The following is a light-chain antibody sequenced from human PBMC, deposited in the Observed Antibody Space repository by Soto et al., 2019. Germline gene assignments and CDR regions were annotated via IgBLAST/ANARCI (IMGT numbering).Light chain of an antibody. V-gene: IGLV2-14*01. J-gene: IGLJ1*01. CDR2: DVS. CDR1: SSDVGGYNY. Sequence: QSVLTQPASVSGSLGQSITISCTGTSSDVGGYNYVSWYQQHPGNAPKLMIFDVSDRPSGVSDRFSGSKSGNTASLTISGLQAEDEADYYCSSYTSSSSPLVLGSGTQLTVL. CDR3: SSYTSSSSPLV.